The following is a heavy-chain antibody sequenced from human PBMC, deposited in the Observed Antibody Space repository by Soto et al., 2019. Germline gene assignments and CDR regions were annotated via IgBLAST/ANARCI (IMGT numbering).Heavy chain of an antibody. V-gene: IGHV3-23*01. CDR1: GFSFSSYA. CDR2: ISGSDDST. Sequence: QLLESGGGLVQPGGSLRLSCVASGFSFSSYAMTWVRQAPGKGLEWVSVISGSDDSTYYAHSVKGRFSISRDNSKNTLYLQMNSLRAEDTDVYYCAKNRERDAWYEDYWGQGTLVTVSS. D-gene: IGHD6-13*01. CDR3: AKNRERDAWYEDY. J-gene: IGHJ4*02.